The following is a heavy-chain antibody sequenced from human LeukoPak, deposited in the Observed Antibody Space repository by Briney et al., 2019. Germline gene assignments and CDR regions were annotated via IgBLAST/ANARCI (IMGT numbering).Heavy chain of an antibody. CDR3: ASGQWQLGVFDY. V-gene: IGHV4-4*07. J-gene: IGHJ4*02. CDR2: IYTSGST. Sequence: SETLSLTCTVSGGSISSYYWSWIRQPAGKGLEWIGRIYTSGSTNYNPSLKSRVTMSVDTSKNQFSLKLSSVTAADTAVYYCASGQWQLGVFDYWGQGTLVTVSS. CDR1: GGSISSYY. D-gene: IGHD6-13*01.